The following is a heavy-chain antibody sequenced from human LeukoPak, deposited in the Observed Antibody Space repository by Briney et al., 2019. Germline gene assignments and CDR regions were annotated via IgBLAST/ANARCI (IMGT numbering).Heavy chain of an antibody. J-gene: IGHJ4*02. CDR2: ISYDGSNK. D-gene: IGHD2-2*01. Sequence: GGSLRLSCAASGFTFSSYGMHWVRQAPGKGLEWVAVISYDGSNKYYADSVKGRFTISRDNAKNSLYLQMNSLRAEDTAVYYCANHLACGSTSCPPFDYWGQGTLVAVSS. CDR3: ANHLACGSTSCPPFDY. V-gene: IGHV3-30*18. CDR1: GFTFSSYG.